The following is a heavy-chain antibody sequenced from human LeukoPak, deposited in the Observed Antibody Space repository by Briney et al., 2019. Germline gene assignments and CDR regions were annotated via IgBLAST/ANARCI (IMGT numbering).Heavy chain of an antibody. J-gene: IGHJ4*02. CDR2: FYRGDSDT. CDR3: VRSVAGQPGGFDS. CDR1: GFDFSNYW. D-gene: IGHD3-16*01. Sequence: GGSLQISSKGSGFDFSNYWIVCVRHLPGKNLEWLGIFYRGDSDTIYSPYSQGHLTTSSDNSISTTYLLRSSMKSSDSATFYCVRSVAGQPGGFDSWGPGTGVTVAS. V-gene: IGHV5-51*01.